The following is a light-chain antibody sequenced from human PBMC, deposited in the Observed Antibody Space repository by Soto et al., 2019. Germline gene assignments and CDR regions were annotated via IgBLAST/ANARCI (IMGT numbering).Light chain of an antibody. V-gene: IGKV2-24*01. CDR2: KIS. Sequence: DIVITQTPLSSPVTLGQPASISCSSSQSLVHSDGNTYLSWLQQRPGQPPRLLIYKISMRFSGVPDRFSGGGSETDFILTISRVEPEDFAMYYCQHYENSPITFGPGTRLEIK. CDR3: QHYENSPIT. CDR1: QSLVHSDGNTY. J-gene: IGKJ5*01.